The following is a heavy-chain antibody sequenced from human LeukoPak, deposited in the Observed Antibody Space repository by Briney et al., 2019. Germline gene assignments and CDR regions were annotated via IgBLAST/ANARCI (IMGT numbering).Heavy chain of an antibody. CDR2: ISTSSIYI. CDR1: GFTFSSYW. Sequence: GGSLRLSCAASGFTFSSYWMSWVRQAPGKGLEWVSFISTSSIYIYYTESLKGRFTVSRDNARNSLYLQMNSLRAEDTAVYYCARDQDWNDRGGLDYWGQGTLVTVSS. V-gene: IGHV3-21*01. D-gene: IGHD1-1*01. J-gene: IGHJ4*02. CDR3: ARDQDWNDRGGLDY.